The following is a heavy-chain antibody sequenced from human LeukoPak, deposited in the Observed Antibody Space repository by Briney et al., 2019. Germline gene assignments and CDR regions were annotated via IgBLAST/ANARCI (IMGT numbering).Heavy chain of an antibody. V-gene: IGHV4-4*02. J-gene: IGHJ2*01. CDR3: ARDFQQWPYFDL. D-gene: IGHD6-19*01. Sequence: SETLSLTCAVSGGSISSSNWWSWVRQPPGKGLEWIGEIYYSGSTNYNPSLKSRVTISVDKSKNQFSLKLSSVTAADTAVYYCARDFQQWPYFDLWGRGTLVTVSS. CDR1: GGSISSSNW. CDR2: IYYSGST.